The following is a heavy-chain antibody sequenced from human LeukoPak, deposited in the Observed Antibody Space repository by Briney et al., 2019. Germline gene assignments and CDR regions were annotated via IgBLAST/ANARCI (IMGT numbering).Heavy chain of an antibody. CDR2: IRSKANSYAT. V-gene: IGHV3-73*01. Sequence: GGSLKLSCAAPGFTFSGSVMHWVRQASGKGLEWVGHIRSKANSYATVYAASVKGRFTISRDDSKNTAYLQMNSLKTEDTAVFYCSIFVVGTTSVLHYWGQGTLVTVSS. CDR3: SIFVVGTTSVLHY. D-gene: IGHD1-26*01. CDR1: GFTFSGSV. J-gene: IGHJ4*02.